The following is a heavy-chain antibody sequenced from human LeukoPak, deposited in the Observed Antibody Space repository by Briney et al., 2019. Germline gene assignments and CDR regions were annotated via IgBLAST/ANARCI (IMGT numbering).Heavy chain of an antibody. J-gene: IGHJ6*03. D-gene: IGHD6-13*01. CDR3: ARARGKSSHRDYYYYYMDV. V-gene: IGHV4-30-4*07. CDR2: IYNSGST. CDR1: GGSISSGGYS. Sequence: SETLSLTCAVSGGSISSGGYSWNWIRQPPGKGLEWIGYIYNSGSTSYNPSLKSRVTMSVDTSKNQFSLKLSSVTAADTAVYYCARARGKSSHRDYYYYYMDVWGKGTTVTISS.